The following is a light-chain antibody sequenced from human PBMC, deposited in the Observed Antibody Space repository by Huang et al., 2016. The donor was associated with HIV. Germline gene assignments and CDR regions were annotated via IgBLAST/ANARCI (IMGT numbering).Light chain of an antibody. CDR2: GAS. V-gene: IGKV3-15*01. CDR3: QQYNKWPRT. Sequence: EIVMTQSPATLSVSPGERATLSCRASQSVTGNLAWYQHKPGQPPRLRIYGASTRAAGAAARFNASGSGTEFTLTINSLQSEDFAVYYCQQYNKWPRTFGPGTKVDVK. J-gene: IGKJ3*01. CDR1: QSVTGN.